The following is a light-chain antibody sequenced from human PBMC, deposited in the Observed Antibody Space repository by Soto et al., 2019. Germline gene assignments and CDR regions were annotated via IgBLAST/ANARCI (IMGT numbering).Light chain of an antibody. Sequence: EIVLTQSPATLSLPPGERATLSCGAIQTVTASPLAWYQQKPGLAPRLLIYDASSRATGIPDRFSGSGSGTDFTLTISRLEPEDFAVYYCQQYGSSPITFGGGTKVEIK. CDR3: QQYGSSPIT. CDR1: QTVTASP. V-gene: IGKV3D-20*01. J-gene: IGKJ4*01. CDR2: DAS.